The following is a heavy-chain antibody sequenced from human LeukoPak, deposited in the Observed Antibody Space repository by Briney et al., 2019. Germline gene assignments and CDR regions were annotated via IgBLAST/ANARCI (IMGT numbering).Heavy chain of an antibody. D-gene: IGHD1-14*01. Sequence: PSGTLSLTCSVSGGSVSSYYWSWIRQSPGKGLEWIGYIHNSGRTNYNPSLKSRVTGFVDTSKNQVSLRLSSVTAADTAVYYCARHGTISSESYFDYWGQGALVTVSS. CDR2: IHNSGRT. CDR1: GGSVSSYY. V-gene: IGHV4-59*08. J-gene: IGHJ4*02. CDR3: ARHGTISSESYFDY.